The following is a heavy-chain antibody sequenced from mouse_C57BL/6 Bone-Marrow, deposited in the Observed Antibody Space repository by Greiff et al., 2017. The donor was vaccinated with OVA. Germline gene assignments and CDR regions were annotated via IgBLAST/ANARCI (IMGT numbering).Heavy chain of an antibody. Sequence: VQPQQSVAELVRPGASVKLFCTASGFNIKNTYMHGVKPRPEPGLEWIGRIDPANGNTKYAPKFQGKATITADTSSNTAYLQLSSLTSEDTAIYCCARWEASWGQGTTLTVSS. D-gene: IGHD4-1*01. J-gene: IGHJ2*01. V-gene: IGHV14-3*01. CDR3: ARWEAS. CDR2: IDPANGNT. CDR1: GFNIKNTY.